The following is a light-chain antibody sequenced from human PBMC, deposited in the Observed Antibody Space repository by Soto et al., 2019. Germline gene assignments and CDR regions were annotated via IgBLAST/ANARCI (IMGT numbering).Light chain of an antibody. CDR2: LGS. J-gene: IGKJ5*01. CDR3: MQALQTPPST. V-gene: IGKV2-28*01. CDR1: QSLLHSNGYNY. Sequence: DIVMTQSPLSLPVTPGEPASISCRSSQSLLHSNGYNYLDWYLQKPGQSPQLLIYLGSNRASGVPGRFSGSGSVTDFTLKISRVEAEDVGVYYCMQALQTPPSTFGQGTRLESK.